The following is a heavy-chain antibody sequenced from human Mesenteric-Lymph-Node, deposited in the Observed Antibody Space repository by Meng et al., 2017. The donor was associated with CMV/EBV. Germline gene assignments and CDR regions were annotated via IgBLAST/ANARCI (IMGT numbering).Heavy chain of an antibody. CDR1: GFTFSSYA. V-gene: IGHV3-23*01. Sequence: ASGFTFSSYAMGWVRQAPGKGLEWVSAMTGSGGSTYYADSVKGRFTISRDNSKNTLYLQMNSLRAEDTAVYYCAKGTSPGSSNWFDPWGQGALVTVSS. D-gene: IGHD6-6*01. CDR3: AKGTSPGSSNWFDP. J-gene: IGHJ5*02. CDR2: MTGSGGST.